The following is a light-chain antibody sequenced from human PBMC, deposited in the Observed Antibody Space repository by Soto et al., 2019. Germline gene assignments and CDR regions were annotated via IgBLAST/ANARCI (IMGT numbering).Light chain of an antibody. CDR1: QSISGN. V-gene: IGKV3-15*01. J-gene: IGKJ4*01. Sequence: EIVMTQSPATLSVSPGESATLSCRASQSISGNVAWYQQKPGLAPRLLIYHTSTRATGVPARFSGSGSGTEFSLTISSLQSEDSAVYCCQRYDNWPRTCGGGTKVDIK. CDR3: QRYDNWPRT. CDR2: HTS.